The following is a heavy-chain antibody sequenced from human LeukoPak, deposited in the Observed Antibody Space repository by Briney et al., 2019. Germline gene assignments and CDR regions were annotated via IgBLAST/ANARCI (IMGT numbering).Heavy chain of an antibody. CDR1: GLTFSSYS. CDR3: ARESLWFGDFFDD. D-gene: IGHD3-10*01. V-gene: IGHV3-21*01. CDR2: ISSSSSYI. J-gene: IGHJ4*02. Sequence: GVSLTLSCAACGLTFSSYSMIWVRQAPGKGLEGVSSISSSSSYIYYADSVKGRFTISRDNAKNSLYLQMNSLRAEDTAVYYCARESLWFGDFFDDWGQGTLVTVSS.